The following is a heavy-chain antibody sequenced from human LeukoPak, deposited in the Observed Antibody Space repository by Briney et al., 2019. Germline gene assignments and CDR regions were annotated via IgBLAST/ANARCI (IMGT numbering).Heavy chain of an antibody. CDR3: ARSFNRGNDY. J-gene: IGHJ4*02. CDR2: ISGNGLST. Sequence: GGSLRLSCAASGFTFCTFGMHCGREAPGKGLEYVSAISGNGLSTYYADSVKGRFTVSRDNSKDTLYLQMGSLRPEDMAVYYCARSFNRGNDYWGQGTLVTVSS. D-gene: IGHD2/OR15-2a*01. CDR1: GFTFCTFG. V-gene: IGHV3-64*02.